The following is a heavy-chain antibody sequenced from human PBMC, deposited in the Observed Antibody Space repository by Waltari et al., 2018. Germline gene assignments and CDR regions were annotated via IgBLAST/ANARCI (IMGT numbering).Heavy chain of an antibody. CDR3: AREPKVAPRAFGI. V-gene: IGHV3-30*02. J-gene: IGHJ3*02. Sequence: QVQLVESGGGVVQPGGSLRLSCAASGLTFSSYGMHWVRQAPGKGLEWVAFIRYDGSNKYYADSVKGRFTISRDNSKNTLYLQMNSLRAEDTAVYYCAREPKVAPRAFGIWGQGTIVTVSS. CDR2: IRYDGSNK. CDR1: GLTFSSYG. D-gene: IGHD5-12*01.